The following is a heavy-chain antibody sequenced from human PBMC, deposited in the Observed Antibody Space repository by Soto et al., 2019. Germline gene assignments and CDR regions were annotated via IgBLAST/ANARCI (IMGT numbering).Heavy chain of an antibody. CDR2: INHSGST. J-gene: IGHJ4*02. CDR3: ASTAGILLWFGEARYYFDY. Sequence: QVHLQQWGAGLLKPSETLSLTCAVYGGSFRGYYWSWIRQPPGKGLEWIGEINHSGSTNYNPSLKSRVTISVDKSKNQFSLKLSSVTAADTAVYYCASTAGILLWFGEARYYFDYWGQGTLVNV. V-gene: IGHV4-34*01. CDR1: GGSFRGYY. D-gene: IGHD3-10*01.